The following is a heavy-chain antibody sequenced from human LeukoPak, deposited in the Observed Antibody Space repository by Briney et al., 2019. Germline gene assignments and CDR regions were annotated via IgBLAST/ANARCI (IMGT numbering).Heavy chain of an antibody. D-gene: IGHD1-26*01. CDR2: INEDGSTT. V-gene: IGHV3-74*01. Sequence: GGSLRLSCAASGFTSSNFWMHWVRQAPGKGLVWVSRINEDGSTTNYADSVKGRSTIFRDNAKNTLYLQMNSLRAEDTAVYYCVRDLGGRSGHWGQGTLVTVSS. CDR3: VRDLGGRSGH. J-gene: IGHJ4*02. CDR1: GFTSSNFW.